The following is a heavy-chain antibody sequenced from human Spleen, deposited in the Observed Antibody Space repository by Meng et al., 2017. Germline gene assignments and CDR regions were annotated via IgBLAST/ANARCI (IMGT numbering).Heavy chain of an antibody. D-gene: IGHD3-22*01. CDR3: ARRDFHYDTSGYLGRYLQV. CDR2: IYHTGDT. CDR1: GGSISGSNW. V-gene: IGHV4-4*02. J-gene: IGHJ1*01. Sequence: SETLSLTCAVSGGSISGSNWWSWVRQPPGKGLEWIGEIYHTGDTNYNPALKSRVTISGDKSKNQLSLKLTSVTAADTAIYYCARRDFHYDTSGYLGRYLQVWGHGNLVTVSS.